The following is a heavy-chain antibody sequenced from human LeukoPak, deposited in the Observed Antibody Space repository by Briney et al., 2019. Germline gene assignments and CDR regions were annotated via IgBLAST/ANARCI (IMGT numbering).Heavy chain of an antibody. V-gene: IGHV1-2*02. CDR3: ARDPPVGVNSYDFSNWFDP. Sequence: ASVKVSCKAPGYTFTGYYMHWVRQAPGQGLEWMGWINPNSGGTNYAQKFQGRVTMTRDTSISTAYMELSRLRSDDTAVYYCARDPPVGVNSYDFSNWFDPWGQGTLVTVSS. CDR1: GYTFTGYY. D-gene: IGHD3/OR15-3a*01. J-gene: IGHJ5*02. CDR2: INPNSGGT.